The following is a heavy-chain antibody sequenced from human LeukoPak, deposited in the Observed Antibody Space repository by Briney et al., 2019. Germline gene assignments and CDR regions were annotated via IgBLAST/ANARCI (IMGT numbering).Heavy chain of an antibody. CDR2: IYSGGST. V-gene: IGHV3-66*01. D-gene: IGHD3-22*01. CDR1: GFTARSNY. J-gene: IGHJ6*03. Sequence: GGSLRLACAVSGFTARSNYMSWVRQAPGKGLEWLSVIYSGGSTYYAASVKGGLPISRETSKNTWYFKLNTLRAAARPVNYCAGGTTMIVVVYYYYYMDVWDKGTTVTISS. CDR3: AGGTTMIVVVYYYYYMDV.